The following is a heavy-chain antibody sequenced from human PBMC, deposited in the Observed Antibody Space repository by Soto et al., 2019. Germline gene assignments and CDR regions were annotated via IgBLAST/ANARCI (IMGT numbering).Heavy chain of an antibody. CDR2: IIPIFGTP. V-gene: IGHV1-69*06. D-gene: IGHD2-2*01. CDR1: GGTFNNYV. CDR3: AGRCDGTNCLAHFDY. Sequence: QVQLVQSGAEVKKPGSSVKVSCRASGGTFNNYVINWVRQAPGQGLEWMAGIIPIFGTPNYAQKFQGRVTITADKSTSTAYMELNSLRSEDTVVYYCAGRCDGTNCLAHFDYWGQGTLVTASS. J-gene: IGHJ4*02.